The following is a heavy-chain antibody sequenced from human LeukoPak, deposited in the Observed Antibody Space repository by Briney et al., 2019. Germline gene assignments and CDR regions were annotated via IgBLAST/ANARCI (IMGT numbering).Heavy chain of an antibody. CDR2: INPNSGGT. Sequence: ASVKVSCKASGYTFTGYYMHWVRQAPGQGLEWMGWINPNSGGTSYAQKFQGRVTMTRDTSISTAYMELSRLRSDDTAVYYCARANYYGSGSYTKIYYYYYMDVWGKGTTVTISS. D-gene: IGHD3-10*01. V-gene: IGHV1-2*02. CDR1: GYTFTGYY. CDR3: ARANYYGSGSYTKIYYYYYMDV. J-gene: IGHJ6*03.